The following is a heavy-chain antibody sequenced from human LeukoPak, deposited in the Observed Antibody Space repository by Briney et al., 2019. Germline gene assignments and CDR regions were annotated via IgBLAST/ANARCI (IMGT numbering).Heavy chain of an antibody. CDR2: IYYSGST. D-gene: IGHD6-13*01. CDR3: ARDRVGSSTYYYYYYGMDV. Sequence: SETLSLTCTVSGGSISSSSYYWGWIRQPPGKGLEWIGSIYYSGSTNYNPSLKSRVTISVDTSKNQFSLKLSSVTAADTAVYYCARDRVGSSTYYYYYYGMDVRGQGTTVTVSS. CDR1: GGSISSSSYY. J-gene: IGHJ6*02. V-gene: IGHV4-39*07.